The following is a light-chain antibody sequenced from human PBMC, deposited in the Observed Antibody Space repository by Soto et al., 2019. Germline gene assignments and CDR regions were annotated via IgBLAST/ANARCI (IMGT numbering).Light chain of an antibody. Sequence: EIVLTQSPGTLSLSPGERATLSCSASQSVTSDSLAWYQQKPGQAPNLLLYSASRRATGIPDRFSGSGSGTNFTLTISRLEPADFAVYYCQQYGSSPLTFGGGTKVAIK. V-gene: IGKV3-20*01. CDR3: QQYGSSPLT. J-gene: IGKJ4*01. CDR2: SAS. CDR1: QSVTSDS.